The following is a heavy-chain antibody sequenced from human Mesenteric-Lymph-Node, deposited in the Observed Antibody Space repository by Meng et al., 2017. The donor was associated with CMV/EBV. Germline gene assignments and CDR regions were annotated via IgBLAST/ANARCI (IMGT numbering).Heavy chain of an antibody. Sequence: SETLSLTCTVSGGSVTTNTYYWNWIRQPPGKGLEWIGYIHHSGRTTQNPSLDSRVTMSVDASKNQISLRLRSVTAADTAIYYCARWGVVDAFDIWGQGTMVTVSS. CDR1: GGSVTTNTYY. J-gene: IGHJ3*02. CDR3: ARWGVVDAFDI. CDR2: IHHSGRT. V-gene: IGHV4-61*01. D-gene: IGHD2-2*01.